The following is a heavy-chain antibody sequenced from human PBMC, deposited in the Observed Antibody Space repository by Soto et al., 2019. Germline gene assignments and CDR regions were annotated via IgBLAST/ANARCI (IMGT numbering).Heavy chain of an antibody. Sequence: PGGSLRLSCAASGFTFSSYSMNWVRQAPGKGLEWVSSISSSSSYIYYADSVKGRFTISRDNAKNSLYLQMNSLRAEDTAVYYCARAFPRGGSYAYYYYYYGMDVWGQGTAVTVSS. J-gene: IGHJ6*02. V-gene: IGHV3-21*01. D-gene: IGHD2-2*01. CDR3: ARAFPRGGSYAYYYYYYGMDV. CDR1: GFTFSSYS. CDR2: ISSSSSYI.